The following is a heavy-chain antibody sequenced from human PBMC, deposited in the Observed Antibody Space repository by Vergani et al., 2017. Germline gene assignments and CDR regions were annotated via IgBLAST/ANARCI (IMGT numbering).Heavy chain of an antibody. Sequence: EVQLVQSGAEVKKPGESLKISCKGSGYSFTSYWIGWVRQMPGKGLEWMGIIYPGDSDTRYSPSFQGQVTISADKSISTAYLQWSSLKASDTAMYYCARDDRWFGELLYPSGYYYGMDVWGQGTTVTVSS. CDR1: GYSFTSYW. D-gene: IGHD3-10*01. CDR2: IYPGDSDT. CDR3: ARDDRWFGELLYPSGYYYGMDV. V-gene: IGHV5-51*01. J-gene: IGHJ6*02.